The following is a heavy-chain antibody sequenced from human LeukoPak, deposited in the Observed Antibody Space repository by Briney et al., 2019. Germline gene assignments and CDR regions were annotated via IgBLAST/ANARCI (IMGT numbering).Heavy chain of an antibody. CDR3: AKAAAGTAYFDY. V-gene: IGHV3-48*03. CDR2: ISSSGSTI. D-gene: IGHD6-13*01. J-gene: IGHJ4*02. CDR1: GFTSSSYE. Sequence: PAGGSLRLSCAASGFTSSSYEMNWGRQAPGKVLEWVSYISSSGSTIYYADSVKGRFTISRDNAKNSLYLQMNSLRAEDTAVYYCAKAAAGTAYFDYWGQGTLVTVSS.